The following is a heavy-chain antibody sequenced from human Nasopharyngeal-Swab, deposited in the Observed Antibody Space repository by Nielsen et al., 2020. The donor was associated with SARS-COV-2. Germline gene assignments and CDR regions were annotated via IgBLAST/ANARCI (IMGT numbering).Heavy chain of an antibody. V-gene: IGHV1-2*04. CDR2: INPNSGGT. CDR1: GYTFTRYY. Sequence: ASVKVSCKASGYTFTRYYMHWVRQAPGQGLEWMGWINPNSGGTNYAQKFQGWVTMTRDTSISTAYMELSRLRSDDTAVYYSARGLDDILTGYYGTDYWGQGTLVTVSS. D-gene: IGHD3-9*01. J-gene: IGHJ4*02. CDR3: ARGLDDILTGYYGTDY.